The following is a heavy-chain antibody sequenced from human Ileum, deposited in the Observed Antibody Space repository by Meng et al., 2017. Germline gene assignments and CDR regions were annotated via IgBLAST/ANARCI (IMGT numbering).Heavy chain of an antibody. Sequence: VHPRAVGPRLVRPSGPLPPTVALSVACISRSNWWSAVRKPPGKRLEGIGEVFHIGYTTNNPSLKSRVSMSVDKSKNQFSLKLSSVTAADTAVYYCVRIDYGGDGIAIYNFDYWGLGTLVTVSS. J-gene: IGHJ4*02. D-gene: IGHD4-23*01. CDR2: VFHIGYT. CDR1: VACISRSNW. V-gene: IGHV4-4*02. CDR3: VRIDYGGDGIAIYNFDY.